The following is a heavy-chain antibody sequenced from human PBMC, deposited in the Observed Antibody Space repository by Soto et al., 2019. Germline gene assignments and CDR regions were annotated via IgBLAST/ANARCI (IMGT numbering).Heavy chain of an antibody. J-gene: IGHJ4*02. CDR1: GFTLSSYK. CDR3: IRDPPIDY. CDR2: ITNDGSIT. Sequence: GGSLRLSCVASGFTLSSYKMEWVRQVPGKGLVWISQITNDGSITKYAESVKGRFTISRDNAKNTLYLQMSSLGVEDTAVYYCIRDPPIDYWGQGTL. V-gene: IGHV3-74*01.